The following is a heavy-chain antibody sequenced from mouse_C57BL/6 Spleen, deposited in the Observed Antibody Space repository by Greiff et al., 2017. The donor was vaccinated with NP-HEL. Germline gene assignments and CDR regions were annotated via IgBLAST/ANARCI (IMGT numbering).Heavy chain of an antibody. CDR2: IHPNSGST. J-gene: IGHJ3*01. CDR1: GYTFTSYW. D-gene: IGHD2-1*01. Sequence: VQLQQPGAELVKPGASVKLSCKASGYTFTSYWMHWVKQRPGQGLEWIGMIHPNSGSTNYNEKFKSKATLTVDKSSSTAYMQHSRRTSEESAVYDGARRADGNYGSWFAYWGQGTLVTVSA. V-gene: IGHV1-64*01. CDR3: ARRADGNYGSWFAY.